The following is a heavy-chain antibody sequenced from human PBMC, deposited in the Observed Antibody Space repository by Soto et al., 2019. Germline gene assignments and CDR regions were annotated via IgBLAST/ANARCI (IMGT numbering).Heavy chain of an antibody. CDR3: ARARSSGWSYFDN. D-gene: IGHD6-19*01. CDR2: IYYSGST. Sequence: SETLSLTCTVSGGSISSGDYYWTWIRQHPGKGLEWIGYIYYSGSTYYNPSLKSRVTISADTSTDTSKSQFSLKLSSVTAADTAVYYCARARSSGWSYFDNWGQGTLVTVPQ. V-gene: IGHV4-31*03. J-gene: IGHJ4*02. CDR1: GGSISSGDYY.